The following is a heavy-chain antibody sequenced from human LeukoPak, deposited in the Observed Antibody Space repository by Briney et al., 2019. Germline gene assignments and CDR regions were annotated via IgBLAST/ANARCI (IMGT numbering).Heavy chain of an antibody. Sequence: PSETLSLTCTVSGGSISSYYWSWIRQPPGKGLEWIGYIYYSGSTNYNPSLKSRVTISVDTSKNQFSLKLSSVTAADTAVYYCARSLAVAGTRKYYYYYYMDVWGKGITVTISS. CDR2: IYYSGST. V-gene: IGHV4-59*01. CDR3: ARSLAVAGTRKYYYYYYMDV. CDR1: GGSISSYY. D-gene: IGHD6-19*01. J-gene: IGHJ6*03.